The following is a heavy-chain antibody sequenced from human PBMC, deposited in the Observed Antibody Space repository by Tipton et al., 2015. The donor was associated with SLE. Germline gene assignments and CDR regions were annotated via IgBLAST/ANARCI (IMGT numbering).Heavy chain of an antibody. V-gene: IGHV4-34*01. Sequence: TLSLTCAVYGGSFSGYYWSWIRQPPGKGLEWIGEINHSGSTNYNPSLKSRVTISVDTSKNQFSLKLSSVTAADTAVYYCARDRDDSSGSLFDSWGQGTLVTVSS. CDR3: ARDRDDSSGSLFDS. J-gene: IGHJ5*01. CDR1: GGSFSGYY. CDR2: INHSGST. D-gene: IGHD3-22*01.